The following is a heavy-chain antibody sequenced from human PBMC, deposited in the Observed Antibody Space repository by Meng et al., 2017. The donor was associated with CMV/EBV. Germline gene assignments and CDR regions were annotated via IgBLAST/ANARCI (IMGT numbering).Heavy chain of an antibody. J-gene: IGHJ4*02. D-gene: IGHD3-10*01. CDR1: GGSFSGYY. CDR3: ASVQGLGVS. V-gene: IGHV4-34*01. CDR2: INHSGST. Sequence: QVQLKPWGAGLLKPSETLSPTCAVYGGSFSGYYWSWIRQPPGKGLEWIGEINHSGSTNYNPSLKSRVTISVDTSKDQFSLKLSSVTAADTAVYYCASVQGLGVSWGQGTLVTVSS.